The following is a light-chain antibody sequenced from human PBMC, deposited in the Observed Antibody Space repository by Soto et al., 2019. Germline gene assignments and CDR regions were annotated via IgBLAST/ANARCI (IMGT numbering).Light chain of an antibody. V-gene: IGLV2-18*02. Sequence: QSALTQPPSVSGSPGQSVTISCTGTSSDVGKYDRVSWYQQPPGTAPKLIIYEVTNRPSGVPARFSGSKSGNTASLTISGLQAEYEADYYCSSYNSTSRYVFGAVTKVTVL. CDR3: SSYNSTSRYV. CDR1: SSDVGKYDR. J-gene: IGLJ1*01. CDR2: EVT.